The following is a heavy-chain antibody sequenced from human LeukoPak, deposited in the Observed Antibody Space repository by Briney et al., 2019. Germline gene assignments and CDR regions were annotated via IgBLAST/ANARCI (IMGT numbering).Heavy chain of an antibody. J-gene: IGHJ4*02. V-gene: IGHV3-7*01. Sequence: GGSLRLSCAASGFTLSYHWMTWVRQAPGKGLEWVANIKNDGAVKNYVDSVKGRFTTSRGNAKNSLYLQMNSLRAEDTAVYYCAKDSYSKGDFWGQGVLVTVSS. D-gene: IGHD6-13*01. CDR1: GFTLSYHW. CDR3: AKDSYSKGDF. CDR2: IKNDGAVK.